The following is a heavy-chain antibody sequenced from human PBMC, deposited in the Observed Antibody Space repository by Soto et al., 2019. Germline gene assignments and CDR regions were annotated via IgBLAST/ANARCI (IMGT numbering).Heavy chain of an antibody. CDR2: ISSSSSYI. Sequence: GGSLRLSCAASGFTFSSYAMSWVRQAPGKGLEWVSSISSSSSYIYYADSVKGRFTISRDNAKNSLYLQMNSLRAEDTAVYYCARDEYSEQWLSQLNFDYWGQGTLVTVSS. V-gene: IGHV3-21*01. J-gene: IGHJ4*02. D-gene: IGHD6-19*01. CDR1: GFTFSSYA. CDR3: ARDEYSEQWLSQLNFDY.